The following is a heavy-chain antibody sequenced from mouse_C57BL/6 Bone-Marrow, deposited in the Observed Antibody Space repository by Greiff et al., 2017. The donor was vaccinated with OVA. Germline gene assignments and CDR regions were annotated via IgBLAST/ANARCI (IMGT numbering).Heavy chain of an antibody. Sequence: VQLQQSGAELVRPGASVKLSCTASGFTIKDDYMHWVKQRPEQGLEWIGWIDPESGDTDYASTFQGQATITADTSSNTAYLQLSSLTSEDTAVSYGTSFTTVSYAMDYGGQGTSVTVSA. J-gene: IGHJ4*01. CDR3: TSFTTVSYAMDY. V-gene: IGHV14-4*01. CDR1: GFTIKDDY. CDR2: IDPESGDT. D-gene: IGHD1-1*01.